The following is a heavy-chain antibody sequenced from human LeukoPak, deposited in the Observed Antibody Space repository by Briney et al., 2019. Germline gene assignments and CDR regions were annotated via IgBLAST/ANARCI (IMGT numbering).Heavy chain of an antibody. V-gene: IGHV4-34*01. CDR2: INHSGST. CDR1: GGSFSSYY. D-gene: IGHD6-13*01. CDR3: ARVGIAAADVDY. J-gene: IGHJ4*02. Sequence: PSETLSLTCAVYGGSFSSYYWSWIRQPPGKGLEWIGEINHSGSTNYNPSLKSRVTISVDTSKNQFSLKLSSVTAADTAVYYCARVGIAAADVDYWGQGTLVTVSS.